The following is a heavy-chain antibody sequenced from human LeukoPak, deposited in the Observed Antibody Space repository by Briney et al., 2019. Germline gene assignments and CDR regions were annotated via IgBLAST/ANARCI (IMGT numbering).Heavy chain of an antibody. V-gene: IGHV4-59*01. CDR1: GGSIGSYY. CDR3: ARDIAVAGRAWGMDV. J-gene: IGHJ6*02. Sequence: SPSETLSLTCAVSGGSIGSYYWSWIRQPPGKGLERIGYIHDSGSTKYNPSLKSRVIMSVDTSRNHLSLKLTSVTAADTAVYYCARDIAVAGRAWGMDVWGQGTTVTVSS. D-gene: IGHD6-19*01. CDR2: IHDSGST.